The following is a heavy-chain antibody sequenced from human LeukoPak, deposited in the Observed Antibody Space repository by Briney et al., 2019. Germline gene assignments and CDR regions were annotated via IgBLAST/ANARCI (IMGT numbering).Heavy chain of an antibody. D-gene: IGHD6-19*01. CDR3: ARGPRSGWILNWFDP. CDR2: INPNSGGT. Sequence: ASVKVSCKASGYTFTGYYMHWVRQAPGQGLEWMGWINPNSGGTNYAQKFQGRVTMTRDTSISTAYMELSRLRSDDTAVYYCARGPRSGWILNWFDPWGQGTLVTVSS. V-gene: IGHV1-2*02. CDR1: GYTFTGYY. J-gene: IGHJ5*02.